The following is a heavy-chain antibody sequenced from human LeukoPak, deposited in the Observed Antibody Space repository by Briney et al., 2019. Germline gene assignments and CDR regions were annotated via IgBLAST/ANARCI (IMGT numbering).Heavy chain of an antibody. V-gene: IGHV4-59*01. CDR3: ARVFTPDYYYYYMDV. D-gene: IGHD2-2*01. CDR2: IYYSGST. CDR1: GFTFSSYA. Sequence: GSLRLSCAASGFTFSSYAMSWIRQPPGKGLEWIGYIYYSGSTNYNPSLKSRVTISVDTSKNQFSLKLSSVTAADTAVYYCARVFTPDYYYYYMDVWGKGTTVTVSS. J-gene: IGHJ6*03.